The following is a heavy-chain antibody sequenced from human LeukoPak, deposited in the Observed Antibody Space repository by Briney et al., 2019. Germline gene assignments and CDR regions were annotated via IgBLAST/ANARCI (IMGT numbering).Heavy chain of an antibody. Sequence: SETLSLTCTVSGGSISSYYWSWIRQPPGKGLEWIGEINHSGSTNYNPSLKSRVTISVDTSKNQFSLKLSSVTAADTAVYYCARRGGRYYYDSSGYYSVTFDYWGQGTLVTVSS. V-gene: IGHV4-34*01. J-gene: IGHJ4*02. CDR3: ARRGGRYYYDSSGYYSVTFDY. CDR2: INHSGST. CDR1: GGSISSYY. D-gene: IGHD3-22*01.